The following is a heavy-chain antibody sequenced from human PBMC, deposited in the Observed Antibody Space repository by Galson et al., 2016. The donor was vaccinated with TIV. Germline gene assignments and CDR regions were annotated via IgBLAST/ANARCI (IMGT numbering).Heavy chain of an antibody. CDR1: GFTFSGHG. CDR3: ARIIGYWVGYYSMDV. Sequence: SLRLSCAASGFTFSGHGMNWVRQAPGKGLEWVSSISNSGDYIYYSDSMKGRFTISRDNAKKSLYLQMHSMRADDTAVYYCARIIGYWVGYYSMDVWGQGTTVTVSS. J-gene: IGHJ6*02. CDR2: ISNSGDYI. V-gene: IGHV3-21*01. D-gene: IGHD2-8*02.